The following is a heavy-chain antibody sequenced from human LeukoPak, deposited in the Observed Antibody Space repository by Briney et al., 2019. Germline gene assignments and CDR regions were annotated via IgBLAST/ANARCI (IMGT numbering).Heavy chain of an antibody. Sequence: KPSETLSLTCTVSGVSISSYYWSWVRQPAGKGLEWVGRIYTSGSTNYNPSLKSRVTMSEDTSKNQFSLKLSSVTAADTAVYYCARDIDILTGYYKRAGDAFDIWGQGTMVTVSS. CDR3: ARDIDILTGYYKRAGDAFDI. CDR1: GVSISSYY. V-gene: IGHV4-4*07. J-gene: IGHJ3*02. D-gene: IGHD3-9*01. CDR2: IYTSGST.